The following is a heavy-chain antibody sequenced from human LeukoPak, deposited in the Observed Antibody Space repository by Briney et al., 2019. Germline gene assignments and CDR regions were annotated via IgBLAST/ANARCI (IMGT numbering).Heavy chain of an antibody. CDR2: MSGSGYYT. J-gene: IGHJ6*03. D-gene: IGHD3-3*01. V-gene: IGHV3-23*01. CDR3: AKMEGQRLYDYCMDV. CDR1: GFAFSNFA. Sequence: PGGSLRLSCAASGFAFSNFAMSWVRQAPGKGLEWVSAMSGSGYYTYYVESVKGRFTISRDNSKNTLYLHMNSLRADDTAVYYCAKMEGQRLYDYCMDVWGRGPRSPFP.